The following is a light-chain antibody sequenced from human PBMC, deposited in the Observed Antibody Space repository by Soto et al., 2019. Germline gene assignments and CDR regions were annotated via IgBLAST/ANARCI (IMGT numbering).Light chain of an antibody. CDR1: QDIAIY. CDR3: QQLRMYPST. J-gene: IGKJ4*01. Sequence: IQLTQSPSSLSASVGDRVTITCRASQDIAIYLAWYQQKPGEAPKMLIYAESTLYGGVPSRFSGSGSGTDFALTITRLQAEDFATYYCQQLRMYPSTFGGGTKVDIK. CDR2: AES. V-gene: IGKV1-9*01.